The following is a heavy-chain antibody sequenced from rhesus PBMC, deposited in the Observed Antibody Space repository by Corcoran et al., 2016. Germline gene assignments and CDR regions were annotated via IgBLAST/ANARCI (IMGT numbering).Heavy chain of an antibody. CDR3: ASPPGLDDGYWYFDI. CDR1: GGSISRVYG. Sequence: QVQLQESGPGLLKPSEPLSLTCSVSGGSISRVYGWVCFCLAPRPGRLWIGWIYSRSGNTYYNPSIKSRVTMSTDTSKNQFALKLSSVTAADTAVYYGASPPGLDDGYWYFDIWGPGTPITISS. J-gene: IGHJ2*01. D-gene: IGHD3-3*01. V-gene: IGHV4S7*01. CDR2: IYSRSGNT.